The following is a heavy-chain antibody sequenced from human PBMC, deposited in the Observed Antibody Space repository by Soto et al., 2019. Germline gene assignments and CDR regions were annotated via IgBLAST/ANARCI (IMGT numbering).Heavy chain of an antibody. J-gene: IGHJ4*02. CDR1: GGSFSGYY. CDR2: INHSGST. V-gene: IGHV4-34*01. D-gene: IGHD6-13*01. Sequence: SETLSLTCAVYGGSFSGYYWSWIRQPPGKGLEWIGEINHSGSTNYNPSLKSRVTISVDTSKNQFSLKLSSVTAADTAVYYCARGGHSSLGKFDYWGQGTLVTVSS. CDR3: ARGGHSSLGKFDY.